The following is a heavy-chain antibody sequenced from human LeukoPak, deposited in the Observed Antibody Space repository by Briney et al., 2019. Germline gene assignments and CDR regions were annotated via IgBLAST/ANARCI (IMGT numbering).Heavy chain of an antibody. D-gene: IGHD3-10*01. CDR3: ARGGKYYYVSGSPAFDY. J-gene: IGHJ4*02. CDR1: GFTFSSHG. CDR2: IWYDGSNI. V-gene: IGHV3-33*01. Sequence: GGSLRLSCAASGFTFSSHGMHWVRQAPGEGLNWVAVIWYDGSNIYYADSVKGRFTISRDNSKNTLYLQMNSLRVEDTAVYYCARGGKYYYVSGSPAFDYLGQGTLVTVSS.